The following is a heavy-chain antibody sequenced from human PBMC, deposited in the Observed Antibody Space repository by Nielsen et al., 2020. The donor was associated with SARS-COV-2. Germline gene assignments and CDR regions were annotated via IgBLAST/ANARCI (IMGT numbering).Heavy chain of an antibody. V-gene: IGHV4-34*01. J-gene: IGHJ4*02. CDR2: IYESGST. CDR1: GGSFSGYY. D-gene: IGHD4-17*01. CDR3: ARDRTSNGDYGEGDY. Sequence: SETLSLTCAVYGGSFSGYYWGWIRQPPGEGLEWIGSIYESGSTYYNPSLKSRVTISVDTSENQFSLKLNSVTAADTAVYFCARDRTSNGDYGEGDYWGQGLLVTVSS.